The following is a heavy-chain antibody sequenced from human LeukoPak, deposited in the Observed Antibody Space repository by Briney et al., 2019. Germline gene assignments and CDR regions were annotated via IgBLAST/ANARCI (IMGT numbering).Heavy chain of an antibody. D-gene: IGHD1-26*01. CDR2: MNPNSGNT. CDR3: ATLPPRVVGATTAGDY. Sequence: ASVKVSCKASGYTFTSYDINWVRQATGQGLEWMGWMNPNSGNTGYAQKFQGRVTMTRNTSISTVYMELSSLRSEDTAVYYCATLPPRVVGATTAGDYWGQGTLVTVSS. J-gene: IGHJ4*02. CDR1: GYTFTSYD. V-gene: IGHV1-8*01.